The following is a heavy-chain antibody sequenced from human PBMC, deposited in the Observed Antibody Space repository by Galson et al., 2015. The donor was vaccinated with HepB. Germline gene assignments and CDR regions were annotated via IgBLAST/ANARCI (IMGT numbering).Heavy chain of an antibody. V-gene: IGHV3-7*03. CDR2: INQHGNEK. D-gene: IGHD3-10*01. Sequence: SLRLSCAASGFAFKSFHMSWVRQAPGKGLEWVANINQHGNEKYYVDSVKGRFTISRDNAQNPLFLQMDSLRVEDTAVYYCATGDYYFSGATSYDWWGQGTLVTVSS. J-gene: IGHJ4*02. CDR1: GFAFKSFH. CDR3: ATGDYYFSGATSYDW.